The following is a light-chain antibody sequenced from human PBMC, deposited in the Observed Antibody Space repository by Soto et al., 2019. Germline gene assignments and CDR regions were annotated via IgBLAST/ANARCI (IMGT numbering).Light chain of an antibody. Sequence: EIVLTQSPVTLSLSPGERATLSCRASQSVSSSNLAWYQQKTGQAPRLLIYGTSSRATGIPDRFSGSGSGTDFTLTISSLEPEDFAVYYCQQYGTSPPYTFGQGTKLEIK. CDR3: QQYGTSPPYT. CDR1: QSVSSSN. V-gene: IGKV3-20*01. CDR2: GTS. J-gene: IGKJ2*01.